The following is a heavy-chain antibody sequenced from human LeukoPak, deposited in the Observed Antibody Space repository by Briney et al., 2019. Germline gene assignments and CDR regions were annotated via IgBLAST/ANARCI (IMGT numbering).Heavy chain of an antibody. CDR1: GFTFSSYS. D-gene: IGHD3-3*01. Sequence: GGSLRLSCAASGFTFSSYSMNWVRQAPGKGLEWVSSISSSSSYIYYADSVKGRFTISRDNAKNLLYLQMNSLRAEDTAVYYCARSGVGLRFLEWLLYRGGIDYWGQGTLVTVSS. CDR2: ISSSSSYI. V-gene: IGHV3-21*01. J-gene: IGHJ4*02. CDR3: ARSGVGLRFLEWLLYRGGIDY.